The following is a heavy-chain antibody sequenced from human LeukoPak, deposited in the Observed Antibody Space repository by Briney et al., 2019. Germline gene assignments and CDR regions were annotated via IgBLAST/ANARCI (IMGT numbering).Heavy chain of an antibody. D-gene: IGHD2-2*01. CDR2: TYYRSTWYN. Sequence: SQTLSLTCAISGNSVSSNSVTWNWIRQSPSRGLEWLGRTYYRSTWYNDYAVSVRGRITVNPDTSKNQFSLHLNSVTPEDTAVYYCARRLTQYDCFDPWGQGILVTVSS. CDR3: ARRLTQYDCFDP. V-gene: IGHV6-1*01. CDR1: GNSVSSNSVT. J-gene: IGHJ5*02.